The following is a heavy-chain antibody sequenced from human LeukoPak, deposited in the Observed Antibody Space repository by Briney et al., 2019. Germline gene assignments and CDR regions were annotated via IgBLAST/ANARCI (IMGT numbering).Heavy chain of an antibody. CDR1: GGTFSSYA. V-gene: IGHV1-69*06. J-gene: IGHJ6*04. Sequence: SVTVSCKASGGTFSSYAISWVRQAPGQGLEWMGGIIPIFGTANYAQKFQGRVTITADKSTSTAYMELSSLRSEDTAVYYCALYYYGSGSPPRHYYYYYGMDVWGKGTTVTVSS. CDR3: ALYYYGSGSPPRHYYYYYGMDV. CDR2: IIPIFGTA. D-gene: IGHD3-10*01.